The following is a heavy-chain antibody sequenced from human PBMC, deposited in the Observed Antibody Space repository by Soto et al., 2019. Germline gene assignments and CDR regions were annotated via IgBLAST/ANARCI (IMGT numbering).Heavy chain of an antibody. V-gene: IGHV3-21*01. CDR2: ISSSSSYI. Sequence: KPGGSLRLSCAASGFTFSSYSMNWVRQAPGKGLEWVSSISSSSSYIYYADSVKGRFTISRDNAKNSLYLQMNSLRAEDTAVYYCARGIAAAGTITTYFDYWGQGTLVTVSS. CDR3: ARGIAAAGTITTYFDY. J-gene: IGHJ4*02. CDR1: GFTFSSYS. D-gene: IGHD6-13*01.